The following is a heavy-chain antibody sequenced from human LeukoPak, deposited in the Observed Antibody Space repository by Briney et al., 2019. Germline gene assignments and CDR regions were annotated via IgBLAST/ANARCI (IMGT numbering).Heavy chain of an antibody. CDR3: ARDPQTSGAGLSHWFDP. Sequence: PSGTLSLTCTVSGYSISSGYYWGWIRQPPGKGLEWIGTIYHSGSTYYNPSLKSRVTILVDMSKNQFSLKLSSVTAADTAVYYCARDPQTSGAGLSHWFDPWGQGTLVTVSS. CDR2: IYHSGST. D-gene: IGHD1-26*01. V-gene: IGHV4-38-2*02. J-gene: IGHJ5*02. CDR1: GYSISSGYY.